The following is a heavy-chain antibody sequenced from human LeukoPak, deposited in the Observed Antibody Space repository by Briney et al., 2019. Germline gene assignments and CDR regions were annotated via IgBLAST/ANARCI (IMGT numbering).Heavy chain of an antibody. Sequence: GGSLRLSCAASGFTFSSYGMHWVRQAPGKGLEWVAVIWYDGSNKYYADSVKGRFTISRDNSKNTLYLQMNSLRAEDTAVYYCARNPNRLRAGDAFDIWGKGQWSPSLQ. CDR1: GFTFSSYG. V-gene: IGHV3-33*01. J-gene: IGHJ3*02. CDR3: ARNPNRLRAGDAFDI. D-gene: IGHD4-17*01. CDR2: IWYDGSNK.